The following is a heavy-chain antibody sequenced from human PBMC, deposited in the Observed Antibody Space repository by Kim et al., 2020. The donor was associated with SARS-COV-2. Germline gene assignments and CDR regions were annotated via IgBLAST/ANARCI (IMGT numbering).Heavy chain of an antibody. Sequence: GGSLRLSCAASGFTFSSYSMNWVRQAPGKGLEWVSYISSSSSTIYYADSVKGRFTISRDNAKNSLYLQMNSLRDEDTAVYYCARDLRSAVVSHAFDIWGQGKMVTVSS. CDR2: ISSSSSTI. CDR1: GFTFSSYS. CDR3: ARDLRSAVVSHAFDI. J-gene: IGHJ3*02. D-gene: IGHD6-19*01. V-gene: IGHV3-48*02.